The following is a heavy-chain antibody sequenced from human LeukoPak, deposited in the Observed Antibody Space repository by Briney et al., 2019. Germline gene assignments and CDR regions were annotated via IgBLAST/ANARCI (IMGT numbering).Heavy chain of an antibody. J-gene: IGHJ4*02. CDR1: GFTFSNAW. Sequence: GGSLRLSCAASGFTFSNAWMSWVRQAPGKGLEWVGRIKSKTDGGTTDYAAPVKGRFTISRDDSKNTLYLQMNSLKTEDTAVYYCCFGYDDFWSGYCDYWGQGTLVTVSS. CDR3: CFGYDDFWSGYCDY. D-gene: IGHD3-3*01. CDR2: IKSKTDGGTT. V-gene: IGHV3-15*01.